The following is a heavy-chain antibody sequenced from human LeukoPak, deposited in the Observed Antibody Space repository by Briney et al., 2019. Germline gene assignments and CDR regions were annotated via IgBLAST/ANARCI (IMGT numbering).Heavy chain of an antibody. CDR1: GGSISSYY. Sequence: PSETLSLTCTVSGGSISSYYWSWIRQPPGKGLEWIGYIYYSGSTNYNPSLKSRVTISVDTSKNQFSLKLSSVTAADTAIYYCACGGVVNRRPYYYGIDVWGQGTTVTVSS. J-gene: IGHJ6*02. V-gene: IGHV4-59*01. CDR2: IYYSGST. CDR3: ACGGVVNRRPYYYGIDV. D-gene: IGHD3-16*01.